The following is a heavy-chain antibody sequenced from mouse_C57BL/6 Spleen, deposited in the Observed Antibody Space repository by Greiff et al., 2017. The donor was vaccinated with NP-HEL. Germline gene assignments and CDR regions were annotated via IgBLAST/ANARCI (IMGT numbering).Heavy chain of an antibody. CDR1: GYTFTSYW. CDR2: IHPNSGST. Sequence: VQLQQPGAELVKPGASVKLSCKASGYTFTSYWMHWVKQRPGQGLEWIGMIHPNSGSTNYNEKFKSKATLTVDKSSSTAYMQLSSLTSEDSAVYYCARYYGSSWYYFDYWGQGTTLTVSS. CDR3: ARYYGSSWYYFDY. V-gene: IGHV1-64*01. D-gene: IGHD1-1*01. J-gene: IGHJ2*01.